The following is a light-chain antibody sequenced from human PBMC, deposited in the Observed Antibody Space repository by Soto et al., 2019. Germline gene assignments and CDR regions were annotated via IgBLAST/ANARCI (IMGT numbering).Light chain of an antibody. CDR3: HQYNTLPLT. CDR1: QSVSSN. Sequence: ETVMTQSPATLSVSPGERPTLSCRASQSVSSNLAWYQQKPGQAPRLLIYDASTRATGIPARVSGSGSGTEFTLTLSSRPSEDFAVYYCHQYNTLPLTFGPGTKVDIK. J-gene: IGKJ3*01. CDR2: DAS. V-gene: IGKV3-15*01.